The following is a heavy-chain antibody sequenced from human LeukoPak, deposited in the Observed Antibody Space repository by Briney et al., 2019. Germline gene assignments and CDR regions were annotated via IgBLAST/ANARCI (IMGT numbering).Heavy chain of an antibody. Sequence: GSLRLSCAASGFTFSSYSMNWVRQAPGKGLEWVSSISSSSSYIYYADSVKGRFTISRDNSKNTLYLQMNSLRAEDTAVYYCAKDFGGVWDILTGYFDYWGQGTLVTVSS. J-gene: IGHJ4*02. V-gene: IGHV3-21*01. CDR2: ISSSSSYI. D-gene: IGHD3-9*01. CDR3: AKDFGGVWDILTGYFDY. CDR1: GFTFSSYS.